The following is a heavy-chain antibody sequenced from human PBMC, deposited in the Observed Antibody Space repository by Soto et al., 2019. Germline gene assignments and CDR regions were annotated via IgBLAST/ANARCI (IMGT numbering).Heavy chain of an antibody. CDR2: INHSGST. D-gene: IGHD5-18*01. J-gene: IGHJ6*02. CDR1: GGSFSGYY. Sequence: QVQLQQWGAGLLKPSETLSLTCAVYGGSFSGYYWSWIRQPPGKGLEWIGEINHSGSTNYNPSLKSRVTISVDTSKNQFSLKLSSVTAADTAVYYCARDLGDTAMVTPHYGMDVWGQGTTVTVSS. CDR3: ARDLGDTAMVTPHYGMDV. V-gene: IGHV4-34*01.